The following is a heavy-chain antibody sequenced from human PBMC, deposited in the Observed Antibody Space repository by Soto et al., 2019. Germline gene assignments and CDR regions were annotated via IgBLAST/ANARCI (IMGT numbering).Heavy chain of an antibody. CDR1: EYSFTGHY. V-gene: IGHV1-2*02. Sequence: ASVKVSCKASEYSFTGHYLHWVREAPGQGLEWMGWIDPKSGDTKYAPKFQDRVTMTRDTSISTAYMDLSSLRYDDTAVYYCARDYDKSGYDYFDPWGQGTLVTVSS. J-gene: IGHJ5*02. CDR2: IDPKSGDT. CDR3: ARDYDKSGYDYFDP. D-gene: IGHD3-22*01.